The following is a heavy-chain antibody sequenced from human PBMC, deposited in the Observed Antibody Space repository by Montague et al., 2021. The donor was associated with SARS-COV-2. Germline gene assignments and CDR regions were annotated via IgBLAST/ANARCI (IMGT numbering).Heavy chain of an antibody. J-gene: IGHJ4*02. CDR3: ARANGYYFDY. V-gene: IGHV4-34*01. CDR2: INHSGST. Sequence: SETLSLTCAVYGGSFSGYYWSWTRQPPGEGLEWIGEINHSGSTNYNPSLKSRVTISVDTSKNQFSLKLSSVTAADTAVYYCARANGYYFDYWGQGTLVTVSS. D-gene: IGHD2-8*01. CDR1: GGSFSGYY.